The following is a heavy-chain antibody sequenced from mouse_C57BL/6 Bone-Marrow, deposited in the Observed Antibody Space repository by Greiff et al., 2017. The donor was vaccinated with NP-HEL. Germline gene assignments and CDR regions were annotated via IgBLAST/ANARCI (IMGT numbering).Heavy chain of an antibody. J-gene: IGHJ3*01. CDR3: ARGSLAY. Sequence: QVQLQQSGAELARPGASVKLSCKASGYTFTSYGISWVKQRPGQGLEWIGEIYPRSGNTYYNEKFKGKAKLTADKSSSTAYMELRSLTSEDSAVYFCARGSLAYWGQGTLVTVSA. CDR1: GYTFTSYG. CDR2: IYPRSGNT. V-gene: IGHV1-81*01.